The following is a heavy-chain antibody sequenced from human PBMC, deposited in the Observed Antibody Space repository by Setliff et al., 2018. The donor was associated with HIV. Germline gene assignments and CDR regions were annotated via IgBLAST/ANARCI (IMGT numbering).Heavy chain of an antibody. CDR1: GYTLTELS. CDR2: FDPEDGET. J-gene: IGHJ1*01. D-gene: IGHD6-13*01. CDR3: ATDPGYSSTWYSESFQH. V-gene: IGHV1-24*01. Sequence: ASVKVSCKISGYTLTELSNHWVRQAPGKGLEWMANFDPEDGETFYAQKFQGRLTMTEDTSTDTAYMELSSLRSDDTAMYYCATDPGYSSTWYSESFQHWGQGTVVTVSS.